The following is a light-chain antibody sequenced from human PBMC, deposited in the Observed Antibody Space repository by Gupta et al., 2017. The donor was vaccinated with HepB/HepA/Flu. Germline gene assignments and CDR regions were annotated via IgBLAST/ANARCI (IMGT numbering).Light chain of an antibody. CDR2: GAS. J-gene: IGKJ1*01. CDR3: QQYNNWPPWT. CDR1: QSVNSN. Sequence: EVVMTQSPATLSVSPGERATLSCRASQSVNSNLAWYQQKPGQAPRLLIYGASTRATGIPARFSGSEYGTEFTLTISSRQSEDFAFYYCQQYNNWPPWTFGQGTKVEIK. V-gene: IGKV3-15*01.